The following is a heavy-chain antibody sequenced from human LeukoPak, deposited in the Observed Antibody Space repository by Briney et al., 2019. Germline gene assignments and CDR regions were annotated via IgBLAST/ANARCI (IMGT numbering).Heavy chain of an antibody. Sequence: GGSLRLSCAASGFTFSSYGMHWVRQAPGKGLEWVAVIWYDGSNKYYADSVKGRFIISRDNSKNTLYLQMNSLRAEDTAVYYCARDAHTIFGVVRSLLDYWGQGTLVTVSS. CDR1: GFTFSSYG. CDR3: ARDAHTIFGVVRSLLDY. D-gene: IGHD3-3*01. J-gene: IGHJ4*02. V-gene: IGHV3-33*01. CDR2: IWYDGSNK.